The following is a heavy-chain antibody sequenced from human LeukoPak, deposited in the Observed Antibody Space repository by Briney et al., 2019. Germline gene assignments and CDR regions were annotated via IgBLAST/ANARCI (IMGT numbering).Heavy chain of an antibody. CDR3: ARGYCSSTSCYAVDY. V-gene: IGHV1-69*04. CDR2: IIPILGIA. CDR1: GGTFSSYA. J-gene: IGHJ4*02. Sequence: SVKVSCKASGGTFSSYAISWVRQAPGQGLEWMGRIIPILGIANYAQKFQGRVTITADKSTSTAYMELNSLRPEDTAVYYCARGYCSSTSCYAVDYWGQGTLVTVSS. D-gene: IGHD2-2*01.